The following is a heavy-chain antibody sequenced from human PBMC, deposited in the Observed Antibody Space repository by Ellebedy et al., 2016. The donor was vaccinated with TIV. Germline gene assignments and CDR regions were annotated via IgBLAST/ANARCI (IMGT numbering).Heavy chain of an antibody. CDR2: ISGSGDST. J-gene: IGHJ4*02. D-gene: IGHD3-3*02. Sequence: GESLKISXAASGFTFATYAMSWVRQAPGKGLEWVSAISGSGDSTYYADSVKGRFTISRDNSKNTLYLQLNSLRAEDTAIYYCVAFTVNFDFWGQGTLVTVSS. CDR3: VAFTVNFDF. CDR1: GFTFATYA. V-gene: IGHV3-23*01.